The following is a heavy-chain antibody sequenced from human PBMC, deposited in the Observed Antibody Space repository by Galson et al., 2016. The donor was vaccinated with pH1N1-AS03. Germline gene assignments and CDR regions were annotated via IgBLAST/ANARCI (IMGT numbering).Heavy chain of an antibody. V-gene: IGHV3-23*01. J-gene: IGHJ5*02. Sequence: SLRLSCAASGFSFSNFAVTWVRQAPGKGLEWVSLIHDDGINTYYADSLKGRFTISRDNSKDTVYLQMSSLRVEDTAVYYCAIWLITATLPLLGDLWGQGTVVTVSS. CDR2: IHDDGINT. CDR1: GFSFSNFA. D-gene: IGHD2-15*01. CDR3: AIWLITATLPLLGDL.